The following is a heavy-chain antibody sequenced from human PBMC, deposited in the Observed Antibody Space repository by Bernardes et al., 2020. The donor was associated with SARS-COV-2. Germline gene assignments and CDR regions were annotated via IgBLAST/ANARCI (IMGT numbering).Heavy chain of an antibody. J-gene: IGHJ4*02. CDR3: ATEESRNHYTRFDY. Sequence: GSLRLSCAASGLTFSNYAMSWVRQAPGKGLEWVSSISGGGGNTYYPDSVKGRFSISRDDSKNTLFLQINSLRAEDTAVYYCATEESRNHYTRFDYWGQGTLVTVSS. D-gene: IGHD2-2*02. V-gene: IGHV3-23*01. CDR1: GLTFSNYA. CDR2: ISGGGGNT.